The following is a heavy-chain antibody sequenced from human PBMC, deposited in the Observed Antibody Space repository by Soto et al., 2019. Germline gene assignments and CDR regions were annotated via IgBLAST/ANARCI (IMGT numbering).Heavy chain of an antibody. Sequence: GESLKISCKAFGYEFGSAWIGWVRQMPGKGLEWMGIIKPGTPDIRYSPSLRGHVTISADEGLSTAYMDLSSLRSEDTAVYYCARGIATGQLDPWGQGTLVTVSS. V-gene: IGHV5-51*01. CDR2: IKPGTPDI. J-gene: IGHJ5*02. CDR1: GYEFGSAW. CDR3: ARGIATGQLDP. D-gene: IGHD6-13*01.